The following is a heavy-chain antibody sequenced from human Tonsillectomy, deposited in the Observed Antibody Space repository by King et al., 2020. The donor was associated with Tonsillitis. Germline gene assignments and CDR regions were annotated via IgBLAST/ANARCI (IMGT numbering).Heavy chain of an antibody. CDR1: GFSLSTSGVG. J-gene: IGHJ4*02. CDR2: IYWNDDK. V-gene: IGHV2-5*01. CDR3: AHLYSSSWKTMGAVYYFDS. D-gene: IGHD6-13*01. Sequence: ITLKESGPTLVKPTQTLTLTCTFSGFSLSTSGVGVGWIRQPPGKALEWLALIYWNDDKRYSPSLKSRLTITKDTSKNQVVLTMTNMDPVDTATYYCAHLYSSSWKTMGAVYYFDSWGQGTLVTVSS.